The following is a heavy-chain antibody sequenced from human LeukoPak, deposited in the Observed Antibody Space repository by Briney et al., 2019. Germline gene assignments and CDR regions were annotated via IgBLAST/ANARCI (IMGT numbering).Heavy chain of an antibody. CDR3: ARGHTQDY. V-gene: IGHV4-59*07. Sequence: SDTLSLPCTLAVGCISSYYWSWIRQPPGTVLEGIGYIYYSGSTNYNPSLKSRVTISVDTSKNQFSLKLSSVTAADTAVYYCARGHTQDYWGQGTLVTVSS. CDR1: VGCISSYY. J-gene: IGHJ4*02. CDR2: IYYSGST.